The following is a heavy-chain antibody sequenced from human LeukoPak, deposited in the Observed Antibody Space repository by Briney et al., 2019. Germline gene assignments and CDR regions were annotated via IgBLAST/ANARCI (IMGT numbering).Heavy chain of an antibody. V-gene: IGHV3-15*01. Sequence: GGSLRLSCAASGFTFSNSWMSWVRQAPGKGLEWVGRIKSKNDGGTTDYAAPVKGRFTISRDDSKKTLYLQMNSLKTEDTAVYYCTTDPEMATILSDAFDIWGQGTMVSVSS. CDR1: GFTFSNSW. J-gene: IGHJ3*02. CDR3: TTDPEMATILSDAFDI. D-gene: IGHD5-24*01. CDR2: IKSKNDGGTT.